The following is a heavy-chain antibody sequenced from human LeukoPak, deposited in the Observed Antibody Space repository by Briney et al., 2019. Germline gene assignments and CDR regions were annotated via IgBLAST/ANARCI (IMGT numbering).Heavy chain of an antibody. CDR1: GGSFSGHY. J-gene: IGHJ3*02. V-gene: IGHV4-34*03. CDR3: TKSDGYGLIRI. CDR2: INHSGST. D-gene: IGHD3-10*01. Sequence: SETLSLTCAVYGGSFSGHYWSWIRQPPGKGLEWIGEINHSGSTNYNPSLKSRVTISVDTSKNQFSLKVISMTAADTAAYYCTKSDGYGLIRICGRGTMVTVSS.